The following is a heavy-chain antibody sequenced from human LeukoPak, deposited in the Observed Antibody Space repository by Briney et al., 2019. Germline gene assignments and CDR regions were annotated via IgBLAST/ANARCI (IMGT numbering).Heavy chain of an antibody. D-gene: IGHD2-2*01. V-gene: IGHV1-24*01. Sequence: ASVKVSCKVSGYTLTELSMRWVRQAPGKGLEWMGGFDPEDGETIYAQKFQGRVTMTEDTSTDTAYMELSSLRSEDTAVYYCATLILRGYCSSTSCPDYWGQGTLVTVSS. CDR3: ATLILRGYCSSTSCPDY. CDR2: FDPEDGET. CDR1: GYTLTELS. J-gene: IGHJ4*02.